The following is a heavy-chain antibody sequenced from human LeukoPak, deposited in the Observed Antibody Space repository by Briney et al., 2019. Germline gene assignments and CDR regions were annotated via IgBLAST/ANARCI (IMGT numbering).Heavy chain of an antibody. CDR1: GFTFSSYA. CDR3: AKGHLDTDMVFWVGDYFDY. D-gene: IGHD5-18*01. V-gene: IGHV3-23*01. Sequence: GGSLRLSCAASGFTFSSYAMSWVRQAPGKGLEWVSAISGSGSSTYYADSVKGRFTISRDNSKNTLYLQMNSLRAEDTAVYYCAKGHLDTDMVFWVGDYFDYWGQGTLVTVSS. CDR2: ISGSGSST. J-gene: IGHJ4*02.